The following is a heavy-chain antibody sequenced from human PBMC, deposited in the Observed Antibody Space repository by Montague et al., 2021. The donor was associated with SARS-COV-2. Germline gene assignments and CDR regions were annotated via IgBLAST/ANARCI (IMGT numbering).Heavy chain of an antibody. Sequence: SETLSLTCAVFNGSFSSFYWNWIRQPAGKGLEWIGEISHGGSTYXNSSRKGRVTISVDTSKNQFSLKLSSVTAADTAVYYCARARQDVVVPALGIGAYYYYYYMDVWGKGTTVTVSS. J-gene: IGHJ6*03. D-gene: IGHD2-2*01. CDR2: ISHGGST. CDR1: NGSFSSFY. CDR3: ARARQDVVVPALGIGAYYYYYYMDV. V-gene: IGHV4-34*01.